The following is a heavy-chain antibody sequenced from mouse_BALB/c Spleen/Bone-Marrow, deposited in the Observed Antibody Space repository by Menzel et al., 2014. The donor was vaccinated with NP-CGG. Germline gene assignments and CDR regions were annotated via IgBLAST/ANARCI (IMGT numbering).Heavy chain of an antibody. D-gene: IGHD4-1*01. CDR2: INPNTDYT. CDR3: ARKGLGLAMDY. CDR1: GYTFSSYW. V-gene: IGHV1-7*01. J-gene: IGHJ4*01. Sequence: VKLVESGAELAKPGASVKMSCKASGYTFSSYWMHWVKPRPGQGLEWIGYINPNTDYTEYNQKFKDKATLTADKSSSTAYMQLSSLTSEDSAVYYCARKGLGLAMDYWGQGTSVTVSS.